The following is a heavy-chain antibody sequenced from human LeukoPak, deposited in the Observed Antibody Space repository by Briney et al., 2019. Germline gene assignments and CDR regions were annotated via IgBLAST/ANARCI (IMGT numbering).Heavy chain of an antibody. CDR2: IYYSGST. CDR3: ARDRGGGSGDYIFDY. V-gene: IGHV4-39*07. CDR1: GGSISSSSFY. D-gene: IGHD4-17*01. J-gene: IGHJ4*02. Sequence: SETLSLTCTVSGGSISSSSFYWGWIRQPPGRGLEWIGSIYYSGSTSYNPSLKSRVTLSVDTSKNQFSLRLSSVTAADTAVYYCARDRGGGSGDYIFDYWGQGTLVTVSS.